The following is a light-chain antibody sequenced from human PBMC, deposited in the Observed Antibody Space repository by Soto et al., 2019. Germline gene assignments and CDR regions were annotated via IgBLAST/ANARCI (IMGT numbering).Light chain of an antibody. Sequence: QSVLTQPRSVSGSPGQSVTISCTGTSSDVGDYNYVSWYQQHPGKAPKVMIYDVSKRPSGVPDRFSGSKSGNTASLTISGLQAEDEADYYRCSYAGRYTYVFGTETKLTVL. V-gene: IGLV2-11*01. CDR1: SSDVGDYNY. CDR3: CSYAGRYTYV. J-gene: IGLJ1*01. CDR2: DVS.